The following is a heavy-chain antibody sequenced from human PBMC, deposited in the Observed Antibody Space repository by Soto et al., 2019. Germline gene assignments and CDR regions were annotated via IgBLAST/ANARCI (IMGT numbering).Heavy chain of an antibody. CDR1: GFTFSSYG. J-gene: IGHJ4*02. CDR2: IWYDGSNK. Sequence: GGSLRLSCAASGFTFSSYGMHWVRQAPGKGLEWVAVIWYDGSNKYYADSVKGRFTISRDNSKNTLYLQMNSLRAEDTAVYYCARGTPSYANLVDYWGQGTLVTVSS. D-gene: IGHD2-2*01. V-gene: IGHV3-33*01. CDR3: ARGTPSYANLVDY.